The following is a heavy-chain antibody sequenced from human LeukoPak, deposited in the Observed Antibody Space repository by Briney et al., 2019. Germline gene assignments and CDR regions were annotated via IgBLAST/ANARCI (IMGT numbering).Heavy chain of an antibody. D-gene: IGHD2-2*01. CDR1: GASISSYY. V-gene: IGHV4-4*07. Sequence: SETLSLTCTVSGASISSYYWTWIRQPAGKGLEWIGRIYTSGTTNYNPPLKSRVTMSVDTSKNQFSLKLSSVTAADTAVYYCARLSADSSSSRGFDYWGQGTLVTVSS. CDR3: ARLSADSSSSRGFDY. CDR2: IYTSGTT. J-gene: IGHJ4*02.